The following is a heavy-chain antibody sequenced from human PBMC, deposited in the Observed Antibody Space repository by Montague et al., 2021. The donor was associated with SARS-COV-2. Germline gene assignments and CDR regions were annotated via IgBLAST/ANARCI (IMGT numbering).Heavy chain of an antibody. J-gene: IGHJ4*02. CDR2: ISYDGSNA. CDR3: AREGALVDTPMIAFDY. Sequence: SLRLSCAASGFTFSSYTMHWVRQAPGKGLEWVAIISYDGSNAYYADSVKGRFTVSRGNSKRTLYLEMDSPRAEDTAVYYCAREGALVDTPMIAFDYWGQGTLVTVSS. D-gene: IGHD5-18*01. V-gene: IGHV3-30*04. CDR1: GFTFSSYT.